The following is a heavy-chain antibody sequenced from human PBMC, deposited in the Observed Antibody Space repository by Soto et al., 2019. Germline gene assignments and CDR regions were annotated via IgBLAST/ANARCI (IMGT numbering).Heavy chain of an antibody. Sequence: PSETLSLTCTVSGISITSSYWNWFRQSPGKGLEWIGQISDRGDINYNPPLESRVAISTDTSKNQVSLTLTAVNAADTAVYFCARGRHWFGPWGQGTLVTVS. CDR3: ARGRHWFGP. CDR2: ISDRGDI. J-gene: IGHJ5*02. CDR1: GISITSSY. V-gene: IGHV4-59*08.